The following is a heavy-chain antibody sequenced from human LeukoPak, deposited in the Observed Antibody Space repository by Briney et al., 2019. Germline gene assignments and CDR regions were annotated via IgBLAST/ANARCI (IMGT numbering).Heavy chain of an antibody. CDR2: ISSNGGST. CDR1: GFTFSSYA. Sequence: PGGSLRLSCAASGFTFSSYAMHWVRQAPGKGLEYVSAISSNGGSTYYANSVKGRFTISGDNSKNTLYLQMGSLRAEDMAVYYCARDSIYCSSTSCYRYFQHWGQGTLVTVSS. V-gene: IGHV3-64*01. J-gene: IGHJ1*01. CDR3: ARDSIYCSSTSCYRYFQH. D-gene: IGHD2-2*01.